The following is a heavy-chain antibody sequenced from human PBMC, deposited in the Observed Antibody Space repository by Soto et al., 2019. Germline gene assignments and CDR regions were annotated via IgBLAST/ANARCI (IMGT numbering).Heavy chain of an antibody. Sequence: QVQLVESGGGVVQPGRSLRLSCAASGFTFSSYAMHWVRQAPGKGLEWVAVISYDGSNKYYADSVKGRFTISRDNSKNTLYLQMNSLRAEDTAVYYCANLEYSSSILAHYYYYSGMDVWGQGTTVTVPS. D-gene: IGHD6-6*01. CDR2: ISYDGSNK. CDR3: ANLEYSSSILAHYYYYSGMDV. V-gene: IGHV3-30-3*01. J-gene: IGHJ6*02. CDR1: GFTFSSYA.